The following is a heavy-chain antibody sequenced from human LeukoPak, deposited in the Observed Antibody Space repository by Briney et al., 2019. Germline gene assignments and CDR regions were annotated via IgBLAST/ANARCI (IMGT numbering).Heavy chain of an antibody. CDR1: GGSFSGYY. J-gene: IGHJ4*02. Sequence: SETLSLTCAVYGGSFSGYYWSWIRQPPGKGLEWIGEINHSGSTNLHPSLESRVTISLDTSKNQFSLKLSSVTAADSAVYYCAARIAAAGQIDYWGQGTLVTVSS. CDR2: INHSGST. CDR3: AARIAAAGQIDY. D-gene: IGHD6-13*01. V-gene: IGHV4-34*01.